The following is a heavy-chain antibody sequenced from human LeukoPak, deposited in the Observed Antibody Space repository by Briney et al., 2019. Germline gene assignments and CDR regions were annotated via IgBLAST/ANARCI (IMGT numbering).Heavy chain of an antibody. D-gene: IGHD4-23*01. CDR3: ARVSPGGNSDY. J-gene: IGHJ4*02. Sequence: SETLSLTCTVSGGSISRYYRSWIRQPAGKGLEWIGRIYSSGSTNYNPSPKSRVTMSVDMSRNQFSLKLSSVTAADTAVYYCARVSPGGNSDYLGQGTQVTVSS. CDR2: IYSSGST. V-gene: IGHV4-4*07. CDR1: GGSISRYY.